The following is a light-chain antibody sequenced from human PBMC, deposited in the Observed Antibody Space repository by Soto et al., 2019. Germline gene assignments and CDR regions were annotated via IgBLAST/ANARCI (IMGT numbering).Light chain of an antibody. CDR3: AAWDDSLSGRL. CDR2: RNN. Sequence: QAVVTQPPSASGTPGQRVTISCSGSSSNIGSNYVYWYQQLPGTAPKLLIYRNNQRPSGVPDRFSGSKSGTSASLAISGLRSKDEADYYCAAWDDSLSGRLFGGGTKLTVL. V-gene: IGLV1-47*01. J-gene: IGLJ2*01. CDR1: SSNIGSNY.